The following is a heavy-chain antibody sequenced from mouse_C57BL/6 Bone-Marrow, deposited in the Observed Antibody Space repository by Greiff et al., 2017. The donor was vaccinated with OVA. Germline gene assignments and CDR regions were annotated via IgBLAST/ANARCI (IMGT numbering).Heavy chain of an antibody. CDR2: INPSTGGT. Sequence: VQLKQSGPELVKPGASVKISCKASGYSFTGYYMNWVKQSPEKSLEWIGEINPSTGGTTYNQKFKAKATLTVDKSSSTAYMQLKSLTSEDSAVYYCARGNYSNFDYWGQGTTLTVSS. D-gene: IGHD2-5*01. CDR3: ARGNYSNFDY. J-gene: IGHJ2*01. CDR1: GYSFTGYY. V-gene: IGHV1-42*01.